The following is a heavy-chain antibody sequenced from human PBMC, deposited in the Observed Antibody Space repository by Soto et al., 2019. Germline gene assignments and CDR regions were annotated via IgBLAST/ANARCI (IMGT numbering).Heavy chain of an antibody. CDR1: GGSVSGGPYY. CDR2: ILYSGNT. J-gene: IGHJ5*02. V-gene: IGHV4-61*01. Sequence: QVQLQESGPGLVKPSETLSLTCAVSGGSVSGGPYYWSWIRQPPGKGLEWIGHILYSGNTNYPPSLQSRVTISLDPSRNPISLKLNSVTAAATAVYYCARAGMRNGLDPWGQGTLVTVSS. CDR3: ARAGMRNGLDP.